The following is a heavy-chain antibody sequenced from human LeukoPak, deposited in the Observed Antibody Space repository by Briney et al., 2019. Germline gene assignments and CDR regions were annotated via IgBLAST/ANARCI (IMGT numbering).Heavy chain of an antibody. CDR3: XSVXLXYYXSSGYYWDAFDI. Sequence: XETLSLTCTVSGYSISSGYYWGWIRPPPGKGLEWIGSIYHSGSTYYNPSLKRRVTISVETSKNQLSLKLSSVTAAETAVYYXXSVXLXYYXSSGYYWDAFDIWGQGTMVTVSS. CDR1: GYSISSGYY. CDR2: IYHSGST. D-gene: IGHD3-22*01. V-gene: IGHV4-38-2*02. J-gene: IGHJ3*02.